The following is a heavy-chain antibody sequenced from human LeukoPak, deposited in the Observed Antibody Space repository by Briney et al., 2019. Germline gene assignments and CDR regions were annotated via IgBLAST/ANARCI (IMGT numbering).Heavy chain of an antibody. J-gene: IGHJ6*03. CDR1: GGSISSSSYY. Sequence: PSETLSLTCTVSGGSISSSSYYWGWIRQPPGKGLEWIGSIYYSGSTYYNPSLKSRVTISVDTSKNQFSLKLSSVTAADTAVYYCARPAAPAGCYYYYMDVWGKGTTVTVSS. D-gene: IGHD2-15*01. CDR3: ARPAAPAGCYYYYMDV. V-gene: IGHV4-39*01. CDR2: IYYSGST.